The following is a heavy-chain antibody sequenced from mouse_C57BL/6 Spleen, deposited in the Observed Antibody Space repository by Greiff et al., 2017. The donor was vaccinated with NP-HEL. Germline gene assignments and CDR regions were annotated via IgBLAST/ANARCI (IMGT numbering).Heavy chain of an antibody. J-gene: IGHJ4*01. CDR3: EGRGHYYGSREAMDY. CDR2: ILPGSGST. CDR1: GYTFTGYW. D-gene: IGHD1-1*01. V-gene: IGHV1-9*01. Sequence: VQLQQSGAELMKPGASVKLSCKATGYTFTGYWIEWVKQRPGHGLEWIGEILPGSGSTNYNEKFKGKATFTADTSSNTAYMQLSSLTTTDSAIYYCEGRGHYYGSREAMDYWGQGTTVTVSS.